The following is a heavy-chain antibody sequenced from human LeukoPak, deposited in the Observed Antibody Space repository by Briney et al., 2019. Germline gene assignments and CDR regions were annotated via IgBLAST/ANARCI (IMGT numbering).Heavy chain of an antibody. Sequence: GGSLRLSCAASGFTFSSYAMHWVRQAPGKGLEWVAVISYDGSNKYYADSVKGRFTISRDNSKNTLYLQMNSLRAEDTAVYYCARGERDFDYWXQGTLVTVSS. CDR2: ISYDGSNK. J-gene: IGHJ4*02. CDR3: ARGERDFDY. V-gene: IGHV3-30*04. CDR1: GFTFSSYA.